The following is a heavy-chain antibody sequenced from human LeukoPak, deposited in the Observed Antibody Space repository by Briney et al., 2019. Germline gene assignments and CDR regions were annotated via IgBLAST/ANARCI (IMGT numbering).Heavy chain of an antibody. CDR3: AKAPGIQLWFGLYSPLDY. CDR1: GFTFSSYG. V-gene: IGHV3-30*18. Sequence: GRSLRLSCAASGFTFSSYGMHWVRQAPGKGLEWVAVISYDGSNKYYADSVKGRFTISRDNSKNTLYLQMNSLRAKDTAVYYCAKAPGIQLWFGLYSPLDYWGQGTLVTVSS. CDR2: ISYDGSNK. D-gene: IGHD5-18*01. J-gene: IGHJ4*02.